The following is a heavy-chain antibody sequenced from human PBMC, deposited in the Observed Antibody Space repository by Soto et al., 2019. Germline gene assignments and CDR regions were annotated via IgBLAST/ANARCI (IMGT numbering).Heavy chain of an antibody. CDR3: ARDLRGYSRYDYLDY. D-gene: IGHD5-12*01. CDR1: GGSISSGGYY. V-gene: IGHV4-31*03. CDR2: SYYTGSS. Sequence: SETLSLTCTVSGGSISSGGYYWSWIRQHPGKGLEWVGYSYYTGSSYYNPSLKSRVTISVDASKNQLSLRLASVTAADTAVYYCARDLRGYSRYDYLDYWGQG. J-gene: IGHJ4*02.